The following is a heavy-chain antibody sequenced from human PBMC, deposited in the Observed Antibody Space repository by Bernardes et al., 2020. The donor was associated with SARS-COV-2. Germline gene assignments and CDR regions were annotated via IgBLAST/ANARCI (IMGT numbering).Heavy chain of an antibody. CDR3: AKDMSDGESDYNWFDP. V-gene: IGHV3-9*01. Sequence: GGSLRLSCAASGFTFDDYAMHWVRQAPGKGLEWVSGISWNSGSIGYADSVKGRFTISRDNAKNSLYLQMNSLRAEDTALYYCAKDMSDGESDYNWFDPWGQGTLVTVSS. CDR2: ISWNSGSI. CDR1: GFTFDDYA. D-gene: IGHD3-10*01. J-gene: IGHJ5*02.